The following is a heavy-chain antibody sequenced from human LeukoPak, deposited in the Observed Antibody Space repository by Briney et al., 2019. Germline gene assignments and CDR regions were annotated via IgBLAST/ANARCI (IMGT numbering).Heavy chain of an antibody. CDR2: IIPILGIA. CDR1: GGTFSSYA. J-gene: IGHJ6*02. Sequence: GASVKVSCKASGGTFSSYAIGWVRQAPGQGLEWVGRIIPILGIANYAQKFQGRVTITADKSTSTAYMELSSLRSEDTAVYYCARDNSGWDYYYYGMDVWGQGTTVTVSS. V-gene: IGHV1-69*04. CDR3: ARDNSGWDYYYYGMDV. D-gene: IGHD6-19*01.